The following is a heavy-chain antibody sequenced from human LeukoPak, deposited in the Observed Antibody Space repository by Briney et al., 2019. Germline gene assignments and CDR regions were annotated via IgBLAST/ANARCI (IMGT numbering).Heavy chain of an antibody. CDR2: IKSKTHGETT. Sequence: PGGSLRLSCGASGFSFSGAWMSWVRQAPGKGLEWVARIKSKTHGETTDYAEPVKGRFTISRDDSKTTLFLQMDSLKTEDTAVYYCAIDDYFDTSGPSGADYFDYWGQGALVTVSS. D-gene: IGHD3-22*01. J-gene: IGHJ4*02. CDR1: GFSFSGAW. V-gene: IGHV3-15*01. CDR3: AIDDYFDTSGPSGADYFDY.